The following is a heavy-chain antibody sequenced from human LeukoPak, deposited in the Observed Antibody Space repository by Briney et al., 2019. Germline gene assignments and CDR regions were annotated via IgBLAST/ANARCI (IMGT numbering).Heavy chain of an antibody. D-gene: IGHD6-19*01. CDR3: AREKQWLVFDY. CDR1: GYTFTGYY. J-gene: IGHJ4*02. CDR2: IIPIFGTA. Sequence: SVKVSCKASGYTFTGYYMHWVRQAPGQGLEWMGGIIPIFGTANYAQKFQGRVTITADESTSTAYMELSSLRSEDTAVYYCAREKQWLVFDYWGQGTLVTVSS. V-gene: IGHV1-69*13.